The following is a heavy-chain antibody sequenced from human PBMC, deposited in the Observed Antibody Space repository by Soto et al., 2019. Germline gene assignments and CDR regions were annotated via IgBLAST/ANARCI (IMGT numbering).Heavy chain of an antibody. Sequence: SETLSLTCTVSGGSISSGDYYWSWIRQPPGKGLEWIGYIYYSGSTYYNPSLKSRVTISVDTSKNQFSLKLSSVTAADTAVYHCARASTTVTTLDYWGQGTLVTVSS. D-gene: IGHD4-17*01. CDR2: IYYSGST. J-gene: IGHJ4*02. CDR3: ARASTTVTTLDY. CDR1: GGSISSGDYY. V-gene: IGHV4-30-4*01.